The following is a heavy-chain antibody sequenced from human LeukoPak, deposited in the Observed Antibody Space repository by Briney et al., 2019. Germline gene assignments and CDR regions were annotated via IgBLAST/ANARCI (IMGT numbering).Heavy chain of an antibody. CDR2: IHYSGST. V-gene: IGHV4-38-2*02. D-gene: IGHD5-18*01. CDR3: ARGRYSYGNAFDY. J-gene: IGHJ4*02. Sequence: SETLSLTCTVSGYSISSGYYWGWIRQPPGKGLEWIGSIHYSGSTYYNPSLKSRVTISVDTSKNQFSLNLISVTAADTAVYYCARGRYSYGNAFDYWGQGTLVTVSS. CDR1: GYSISSGYY.